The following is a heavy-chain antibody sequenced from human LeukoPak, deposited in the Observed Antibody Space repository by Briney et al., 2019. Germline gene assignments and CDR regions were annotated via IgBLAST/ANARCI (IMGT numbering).Heavy chain of an antibody. CDR2: ISAYNGNT. CDR1: GGTFSSYA. Sequence: ASVKVSCKASGGTFSSYAISWVRQAPGQGLEWMGRISAYNGNTNYAQKLQGRVTMTTDTSTSTAYMELRSLRSDDTAVYYCARDQGRNGERDYYYYGMDVWGQGTTVTVSS. CDR3: ARDQGRNGERDYYYYGMDV. D-gene: IGHD4-17*01. J-gene: IGHJ6*02. V-gene: IGHV1-18*01.